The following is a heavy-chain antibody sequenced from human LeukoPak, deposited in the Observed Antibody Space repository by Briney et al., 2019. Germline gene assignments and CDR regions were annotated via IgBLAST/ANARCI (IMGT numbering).Heavy chain of an antibody. CDR2: IIPIFGTA. J-gene: IGHJ4*02. D-gene: IGHD3-22*01. CDR1: GGTFNSYA. V-gene: IGHV1-69*13. Sequence: ASVKVSCKASGGTFNSYAISWVRQAPGQGLEWMGGIIPIFGTANYAQKFQGRVTITADASTSTAYMELGSLRSEDTAVYYCARGRVGSSGYSPFDYWGQGTLVTVSS. CDR3: ARGRVGSSGYSPFDY.